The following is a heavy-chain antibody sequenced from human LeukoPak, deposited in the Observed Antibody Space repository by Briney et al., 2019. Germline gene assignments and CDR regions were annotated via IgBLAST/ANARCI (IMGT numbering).Heavy chain of an antibody. CDR3: AKEDVVVPAAIDWFDP. CDR2: ISGSGGST. J-gene: IGHJ5*02. CDR1: GFTVSSNY. D-gene: IGHD2-2*01. Sequence: PGGSLRLSCAASGFTVSSNYMSWVRQAPGKGLEWVSVISGSGGSTYYADSVKGRFTISRDNSKNTLYLQMNSLRAEDTAVYYCAKEDVVVPAAIDWFDPWGQGTLVTVSS. V-gene: IGHV3-23*01.